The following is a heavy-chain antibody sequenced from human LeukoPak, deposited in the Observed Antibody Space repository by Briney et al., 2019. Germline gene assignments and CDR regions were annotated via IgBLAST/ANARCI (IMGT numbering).Heavy chain of an antibody. D-gene: IGHD1-26*01. CDR1: GFTFDDYG. CDR2: INWNGGST. V-gene: IGHV3-20*04. J-gene: IGHJ4*02. Sequence: GGSLRLSCAASGFTFDDYGMSWVRQAPGKGLEWVSGINWNGGSTGYADSVKGRFTTSRDNAKNSLYLQMNSLKNEDTAVYYCVTEVSGSFPTWGQGTLVTVSS. CDR3: VTEVSGSFPT.